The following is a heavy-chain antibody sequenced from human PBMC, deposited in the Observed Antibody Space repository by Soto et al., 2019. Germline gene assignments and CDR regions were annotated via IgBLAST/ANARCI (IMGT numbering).Heavy chain of an antibody. D-gene: IGHD1-26*01. CDR3: SIDMGTSGAFGY. CDR2: IDQDGSQN. V-gene: IGHV3-7*01. J-gene: IGHJ4*02. CDR1: GFTFSTYW. Sequence: EVQLVDSGGDLVQPGGSLRLSCAASGFTFSTYWMSWVRQAPGKGLEWVANIDQDGSQNSYVDSGKGRFTIARDNAKNSLYLHMIRMGAEDMAVYFCSIDMGTSGAFGYWGQGTLVTVSS.